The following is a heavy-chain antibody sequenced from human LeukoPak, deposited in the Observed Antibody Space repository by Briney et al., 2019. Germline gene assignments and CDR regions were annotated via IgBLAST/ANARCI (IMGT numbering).Heavy chain of an antibody. D-gene: IGHD6-19*01. J-gene: IGHJ4*02. CDR2: INWKGGTT. Sequence: RAGGSLRLSCAASGFTFDNYGMSWVRQGQGKGLEWVSGINWKGGTTGYADSVKGRFTISRDNAKKSLYLQMNSLRAEDTALYYCARDLVVAGTGFGYWGQGTLVTVSS. CDR3: ARDLVVAGTGFGY. V-gene: IGHV3-20*04. CDR1: GFTFDNYG.